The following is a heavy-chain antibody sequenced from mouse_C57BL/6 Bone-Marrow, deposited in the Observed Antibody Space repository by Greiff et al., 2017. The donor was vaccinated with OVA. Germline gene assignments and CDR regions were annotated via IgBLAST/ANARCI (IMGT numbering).Heavy chain of an antibody. CDR1: GFTFSSYA. Sequence: EVNVVESGEGLVKPGGSLKLSCAASGFTFSSYAMSWVRQTPEKRLEWVAYISSGGDYIYYADTVKGRFTLSRDNARNTLYLQMSSLKSEDTAMYYCTRLHLGRPGFAYWGQGTLVTVSA. D-gene: IGHD4-1*01. V-gene: IGHV5-9-1*02. CDR2: ISSGGDYI. J-gene: IGHJ3*01. CDR3: TRLHLGRPGFAY.